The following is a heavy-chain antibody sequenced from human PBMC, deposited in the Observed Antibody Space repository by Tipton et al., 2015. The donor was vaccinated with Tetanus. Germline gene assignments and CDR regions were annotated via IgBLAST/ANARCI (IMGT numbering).Heavy chain of an antibody. CDR3: ARDRGVRGGYYYYHGMDV. J-gene: IGHJ6*02. D-gene: IGHD3-10*01. Sequence: TLSLTCEVSGGSSSSFYWSWIRQPPGGGLEWIGYIYQTGSTYFNPSLKSRVTISVDTSQKQISLKVNSVTAADTAVYYCARDRGVRGGYYYYHGMDVWGQGTTVTVSS. V-gene: IGHV4-59*12. CDR1: GGSSSSFY. CDR2: IYQTGST.